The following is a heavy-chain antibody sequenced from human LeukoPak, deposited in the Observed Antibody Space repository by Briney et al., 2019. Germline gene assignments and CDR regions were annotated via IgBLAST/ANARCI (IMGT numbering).Heavy chain of an antibody. CDR1: GDSIRSYY. J-gene: IGHJ4*02. CDR3: AREVAASSWSY. V-gene: IGHV4-59*08. CDR2: IYYTGST. Sequence: PSETLSLTCTVSGDSIRSYYWSWIRQPPGKGLEWIGYIYYTGSTYYNPSLKSRVTISVDTSKKQFSLKLNSVTAADTAVYYCAREVAASSWSYWGQGTLVTVSS. D-gene: IGHD6-13*01.